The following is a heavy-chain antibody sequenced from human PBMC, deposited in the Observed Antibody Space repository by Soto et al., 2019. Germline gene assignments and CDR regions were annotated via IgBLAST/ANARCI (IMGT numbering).Heavy chain of an antibody. D-gene: IGHD3-16*01. J-gene: IGHJ5*02. CDR3: ARVGDHTNP. CDR2: IIPMFGTT. V-gene: IGHV1-69*01. CDR1: GRTFSRYA. Sequence: QVQLVQSGAEVQKPGSSVKVSCTASGRTFSRYAINWVRQAPGQGLEWMGGIIPMFGTTNYAKKFQGRITITADDSTSTVHMELTNLKSEDTAVYFCARVGDHTNPWGQGTLVTVSS.